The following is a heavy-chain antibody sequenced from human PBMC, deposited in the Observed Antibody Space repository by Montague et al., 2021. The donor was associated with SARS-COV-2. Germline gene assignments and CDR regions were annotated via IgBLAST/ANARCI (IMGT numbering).Heavy chain of an antibody. J-gene: IGHJ3*02. D-gene: IGHD6-19*01. CDR2: IYYSRST. CDR1: GGSISSYY. V-gene: IGHV4-59*01. CDR3: ARGSGWMGNAFDI. Sequence: SETLSLTCTVSGGSISSYYWSWIRQPPGKGLEWIGYIYYSRSTNYNPSLKSRVTISVDTSKNQFSLKLSPVTAADTAVYYCARGSGWMGNAFDIWGQGTMVTGSS.